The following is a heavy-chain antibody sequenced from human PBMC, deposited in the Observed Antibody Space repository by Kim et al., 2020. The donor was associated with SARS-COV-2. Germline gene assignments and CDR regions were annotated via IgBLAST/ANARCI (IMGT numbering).Heavy chain of an antibody. CDR1: GFTFSNAW. CDR3: TTDPTLDYYGSGTGDYYYCGMDV. D-gene: IGHD3-10*01. CDR2: IKSKTDGGTT. J-gene: IGHJ6*02. V-gene: IGHV3-15*01. Sequence: GGSLRLSCAASGFTFSNAWMSWVRQAPGKGLEWVGRIKSKTDGGTTDYAAPVKGRFTISRDDSKNTLYLQMNSLKTEDTAVYYCTTDPTLDYYGSGTGDYYYCGMDVWGQGTTVTVSS.